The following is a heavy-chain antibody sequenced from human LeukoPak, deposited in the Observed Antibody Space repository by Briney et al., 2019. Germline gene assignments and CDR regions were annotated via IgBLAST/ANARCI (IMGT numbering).Heavy chain of an antibody. J-gene: IGHJ4*02. CDR1: GGTFSSYA. Sequence: ASVKVSCKASGGTFSSYAISWVRQAPGQGLEWMGGIIPIFGTANYAQQFQGRVTITTDESTSTAYMELSSLRSEDTAVYCCAEGYSYGRYYFDYWGQGTLVTVSS. CDR2: IIPIFGTA. D-gene: IGHD5-18*01. CDR3: AEGYSYGRYYFDY. V-gene: IGHV1-69*05.